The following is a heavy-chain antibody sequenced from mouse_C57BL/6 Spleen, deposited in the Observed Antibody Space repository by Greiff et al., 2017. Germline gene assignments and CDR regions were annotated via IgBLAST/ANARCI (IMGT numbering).Heavy chain of an antibody. CDR2: IYPRSGNT. V-gene: IGHV1-81*01. Sequence: VQGVESGAELARPGASVKLSCKASGYTFTSYGISWVKQRTGQGLEWIGEIYPRSGNTYYNEKFKGKATLTADKSSSTAYMELRSLTSEDSAVYFCARRYEDFDYWGQGTTLTVSS. J-gene: IGHJ2*01. D-gene: IGHD2-3*01. CDR1: GYTFTSYG. CDR3: ARRYEDFDY.